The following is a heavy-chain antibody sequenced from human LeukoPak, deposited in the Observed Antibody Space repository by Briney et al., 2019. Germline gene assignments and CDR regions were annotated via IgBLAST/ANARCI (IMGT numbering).Heavy chain of an antibody. Sequence: GGSLRLSWAASGFTFSTYWVHWGRHTRGKGRVWVTRIKDDGSTTNYADSVKGRFTISRDNTENTLYLQMNSLRAEDTAVYYCAKGGQQQLVPFDSWGQGTLATVSS. CDR3: AKGGQQQLVPFDS. D-gene: IGHD6-13*01. CDR2: IKDDGSTT. V-gene: IGHV3-74*01. CDR1: GFTFSTYW. J-gene: IGHJ4*02.